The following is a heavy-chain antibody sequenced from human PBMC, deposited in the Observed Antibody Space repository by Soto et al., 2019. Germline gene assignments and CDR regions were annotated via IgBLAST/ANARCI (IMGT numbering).Heavy chain of an antibody. CDR1: GFTFSSYA. Sequence: GGSLRLSCAASGFTFSSYAMSWVRQAPGKGLEWVSAISISGGNTYYADSVKGRFTISRDNFKNTLYLQMNSLRADDTAVYYCAKQIVSAVTTGDYWGQGTLVTVSS. J-gene: IGHJ4*02. D-gene: IGHD4-4*01. CDR3: AKQIVSAVTTGDY. CDR2: ISISGGNT. V-gene: IGHV3-23*01.